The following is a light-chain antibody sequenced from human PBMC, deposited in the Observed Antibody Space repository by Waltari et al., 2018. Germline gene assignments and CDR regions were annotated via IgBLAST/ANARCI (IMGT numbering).Light chain of an antibody. V-gene: IGKV3-20*01. CDR1: QSIGKY. CDR3: QKYDRLPAT. Sequence: EIVLTQSPGTLSLSPGERATLSCRASQSIGKYLVWYQQKPGQDPRLLMYAAPSRATGIPDRFSGSGSGTDFSLTISRLEPEDLAVYYCQKYDRLPATFGQGTKVEIK. J-gene: IGKJ1*01. CDR2: AAP.